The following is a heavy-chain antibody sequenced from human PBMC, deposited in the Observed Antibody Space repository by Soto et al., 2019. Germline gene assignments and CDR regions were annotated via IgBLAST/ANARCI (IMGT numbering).Heavy chain of an antibody. CDR3: ARVELGDWFDP. D-gene: IGHD1-7*01. CDR1: GFTVSSNY. Sequence: EVQLVETGGGLIQPGGSLRLSCAASGFTVSSNYMSWVRQAPGKGLEWVSVIYSGGSTYYADSVKGRFTISRDHSKNTLYLQMDSLRAEDTAVYYCARVELGDWFDPWCQGTLVTVSS. J-gene: IGHJ5*02. CDR2: IYSGGST. V-gene: IGHV3-53*02.